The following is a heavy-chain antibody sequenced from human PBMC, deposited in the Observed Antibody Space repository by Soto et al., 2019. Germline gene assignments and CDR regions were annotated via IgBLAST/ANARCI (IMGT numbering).Heavy chain of an antibody. V-gene: IGHV3-23*01. CDR3: AKGKAVPAAIGSRVDLTTVTTSLSY. Sequence: PGGSLRLSCAASGFTFSSYAMSWVRQAPGKGLEWVSAISGSGGSTYYADSVKGRFTISRDNSKNTLYLQMNSLRAEDTAVYYCAKGKAVPAAIGSRVDLTTVTTSLSYWGQGTLVTVSS. D-gene: IGHD2-2*02. J-gene: IGHJ4*02. CDR1: GFTFSSYA. CDR2: ISGSGGST.